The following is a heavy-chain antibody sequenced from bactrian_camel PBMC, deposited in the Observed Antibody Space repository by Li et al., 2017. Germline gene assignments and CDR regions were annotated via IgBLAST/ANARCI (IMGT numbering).Heavy chain of an antibody. Sequence: HVQLVESGGGSVQAGGSLRLSCAAASGYSAVTLCMGWFRQAPGREREGVAVINRRGTTNYADSVKGRFTISKDDAKNTLYLQMNSLTPEDTGMYYCAATSLARCGGGSRLSPSDYIYWGQGTQVTVS. V-gene: IGHV3S53*01. J-gene: IGHJ4*01. CDR3: AATSLARCGGGSRLSPSDYIY. CDR1: GYSAVTLC. CDR2: INRRGTT. D-gene: IGHD2*01.